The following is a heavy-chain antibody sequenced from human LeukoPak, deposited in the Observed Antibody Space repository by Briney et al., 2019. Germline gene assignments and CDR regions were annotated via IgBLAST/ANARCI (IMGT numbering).Heavy chain of an antibody. V-gene: IGHV3-74*01. CDR2: IFTDGSTT. CDR3: ARELPREVTLDS. D-gene: IGHD2-21*02. CDR1: EFDFFSYG. Sequence: GGSLRLSCVASEFDFFSYGMQWVRQAPGKGLVWVSRIFTDGSTTSYADSVKGRFTISRDNAKNTLYLEMKSLRVEDMAVYYCARELPREVTLDSWGQGTLVTVSP. J-gene: IGHJ5*01.